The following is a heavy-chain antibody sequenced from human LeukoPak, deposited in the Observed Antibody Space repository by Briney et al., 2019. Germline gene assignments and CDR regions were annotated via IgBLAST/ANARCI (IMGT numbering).Heavy chain of an antibody. D-gene: IGHD2-2*01. CDR3: ARAPGVPANFDY. J-gene: IGHJ4*02. CDR1: GGSISSYY. Sequence: SETLSLTCTVSGGSISSYYWSWIRQPPGKGLEWIGYIYYSGSTNYNPSLKSRVTISVDTSKNQFSLKLSSVTAADTAVYYCARAPGVPANFDYWGQGTLVTVSS. V-gene: IGHV4-59*12. CDR2: IYYSGST.